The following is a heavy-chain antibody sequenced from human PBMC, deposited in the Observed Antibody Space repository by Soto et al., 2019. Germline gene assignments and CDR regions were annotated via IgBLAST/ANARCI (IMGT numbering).Heavy chain of an antibody. CDR1: GYSFTSYW. V-gene: IGHV5-51*01. CDR2: IYPGDSDT. Sequence: GESLKISCKGSGYSFTSYWIGWVRQMPGKGLEWMGIIYPGDSDTRYSPSLQGQVTISADKSISTAYLQWSSLKASDTAMYYCASGYCSGGSCSRYGMDVWGQGTTVTVSS. CDR3: ASGYCSGGSCSRYGMDV. D-gene: IGHD2-15*01. J-gene: IGHJ6*02.